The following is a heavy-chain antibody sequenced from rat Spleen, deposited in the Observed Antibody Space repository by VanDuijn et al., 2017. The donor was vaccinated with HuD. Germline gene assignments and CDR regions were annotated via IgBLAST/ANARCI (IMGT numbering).Heavy chain of an antibody. CDR1: GFSLTGNN. Sequence: QVQLKESGPGLVQPSQTLSLTCTVSGFSLTGNNVHWVRQPPGKGLVWMGRMRYDVDRYYNSALKSRLSISRDTSKNQVFLKMNSLQTDDTAIYYCTRGGTMGRYVMDAWGQGASVTVSS. J-gene: IGHJ4*01. CDR3: TRGGTMGRYVMDA. CDR2: MRYDVDR. V-gene: IGHV2S30*01. D-gene: IGHD1-7*01.